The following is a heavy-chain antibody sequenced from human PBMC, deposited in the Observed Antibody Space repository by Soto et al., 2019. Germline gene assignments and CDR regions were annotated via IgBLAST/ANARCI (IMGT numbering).Heavy chain of an antibody. CDR2: MNPNSRNT. J-gene: IGHJ6*02. V-gene: IGHV1-8*01. CDR3: ARVVAGGMDV. Sequence: QVQLVQSGAEVKKPGASVKVSCKASGYTFTSYDINWVRQATVQGLEWMGWMNPNSRNTPYAQKFQGRITMTRNTPLSKAYVELGSFRAGDTAVYYCARVVAGGMDVWGEGPTVTVSS. D-gene: IGHD2-21*01. CDR1: GYTFTSYD.